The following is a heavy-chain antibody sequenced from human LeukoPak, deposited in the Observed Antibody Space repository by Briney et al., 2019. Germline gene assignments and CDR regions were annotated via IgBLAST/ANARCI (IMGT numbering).Heavy chain of an antibody. J-gene: IGHJ3*02. D-gene: IGHD3-9*01. V-gene: IGHV1-2*02. CDR3: ASQYVLRYFDWAGAFDI. CDR2: INPNSGGT. Sequence: GASVKVSCKASGYTFNSYGISWVRQAPGQGLEWMGWINPNSGGTNYAQKFQGRVTMTRDTSISTAYMELSRLRSDDTAVYYCASQYVLRYFDWAGAFDIWGQGTMVTVSS. CDR1: GYTFNSYG.